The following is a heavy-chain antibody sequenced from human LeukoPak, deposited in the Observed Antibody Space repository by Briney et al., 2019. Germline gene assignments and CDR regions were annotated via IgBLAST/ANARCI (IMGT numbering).Heavy chain of an antibody. D-gene: IGHD6-13*01. J-gene: IGHJ5*02. Sequence: ASVKVSCKASGYTFTGYYMHWVRQAPGRGLEWMGWINPYSGGTNYAQKFQGWVTMTRDTSISTAYMELSRLRSDDTAVYYCAREIAAAGYNWFDPWGQGTLVTVSS. CDR2: INPYSGGT. CDR3: AREIAAAGYNWFDP. V-gene: IGHV1-2*04. CDR1: GYTFTGYY.